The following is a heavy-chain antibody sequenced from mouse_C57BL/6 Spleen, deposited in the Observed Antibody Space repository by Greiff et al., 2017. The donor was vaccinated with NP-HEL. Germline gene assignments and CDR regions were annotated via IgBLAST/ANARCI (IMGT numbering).Heavy chain of an antibody. CDR1: GFSLTSYG. J-gene: IGHJ4*01. Sequence: QVQLKESGPGLVAPSQSLSITCTVSGFSLTSYGVHWVRQPPGKGLEWLVVIWSDGSTTYNSALKSRLSISKDNSKSQVFLKMNSLQTDDTARYYWARVPNWDGAMDYWGQGTSVTVSS. D-gene: IGHD4-1*01. V-gene: IGHV2-6*03. CDR3: ARVPNWDGAMDY. CDR2: IWSDGST.